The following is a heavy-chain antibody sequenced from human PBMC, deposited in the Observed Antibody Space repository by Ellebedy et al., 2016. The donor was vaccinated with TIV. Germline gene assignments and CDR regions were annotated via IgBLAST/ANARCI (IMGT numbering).Heavy chain of an antibody. CDR2: ISYDGSYK. Sequence: GESLKISXAASEFTFSRFGMYWVRQAPGKGLEWVAGISYDGSYKYYADSVKGRFTVSRDNSENSLFLQLNSPRAEDTAVYYCAKDSGFWSGYSDYWGQGTLVTVSS. V-gene: IGHV3-30*18. J-gene: IGHJ4*02. D-gene: IGHD3-3*01. CDR1: EFTFSRFG. CDR3: AKDSGFWSGYSDY.